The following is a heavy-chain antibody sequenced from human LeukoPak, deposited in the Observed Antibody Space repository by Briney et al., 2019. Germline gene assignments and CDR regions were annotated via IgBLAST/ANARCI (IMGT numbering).Heavy chain of an antibody. D-gene: IGHD3-10*01. CDR2: ISGRGGST. Sequence: GGSLRLSCAPSGFTFTSYAMSWVRPAPRQGRGWGSAISGRGGSTYYADSVKGRFTISRDNSKNTLYLQMNSLRAEDTAVYYCAKGYGSGSYSSYWGQGTLVIVSS. J-gene: IGHJ4*02. V-gene: IGHV3-23*01. CDR1: GFTFTSYA. CDR3: AKGYGSGSYSSY.